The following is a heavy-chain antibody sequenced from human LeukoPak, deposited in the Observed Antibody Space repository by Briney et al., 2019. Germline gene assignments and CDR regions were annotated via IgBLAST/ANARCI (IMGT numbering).Heavy chain of an antibody. V-gene: IGHV3-21*01. Sequence: PGGSLRLSCAASGFTFSSYAMSWVRQAPGKGLEWVSSISSSSSYIYYADSVKGRFTISGDNAKNSLYLQMNSLRAEDTAVYYCARNPYCSSTSCFYFDYWGQGTLVTVSS. CDR3: ARNPYCSSTSCFYFDY. CDR2: ISSSSSYI. D-gene: IGHD2-2*01. CDR1: GFTFSSYA. J-gene: IGHJ4*02.